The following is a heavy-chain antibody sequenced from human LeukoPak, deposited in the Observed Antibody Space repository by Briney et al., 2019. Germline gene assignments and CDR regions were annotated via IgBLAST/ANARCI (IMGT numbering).Heavy chain of an antibody. CDR1: GGSISSYY. CDR2: IYYSGST. CDR3: ARPGYGDYVSAFDI. J-gene: IGHJ4*02. Sequence: SETLSLTCTVSGGSISSYYWSWIRQPPGKGLEWIGYIYYSGSTNYNPSLKSRVTISVDTSKNQFSLKLSSVTAADTAVYYCARPGYGDYVSAFDIWGQGTLVTVSS. D-gene: IGHD4-17*01. V-gene: IGHV4-59*08.